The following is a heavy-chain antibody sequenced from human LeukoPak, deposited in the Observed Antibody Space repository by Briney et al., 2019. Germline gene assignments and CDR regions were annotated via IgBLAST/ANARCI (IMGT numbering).Heavy chain of an antibody. J-gene: IGHJ4*02. CDR3: AKSGGDYV. CDR1: GFTFSSYV. Sequence: PGGSLRLSCAASGFTFSSYVMSWVRQAPGKGLEWVSSISCSGGSTYYADSVKGRFTISRDNSKNTLSPQMNSLRAEDTAVYYCAKSGGDYVWGQGTLVTISS. CDR2: ISCSGGST. D-gene: IGHD2-21*02. V-gene: IGHV3-23*01.